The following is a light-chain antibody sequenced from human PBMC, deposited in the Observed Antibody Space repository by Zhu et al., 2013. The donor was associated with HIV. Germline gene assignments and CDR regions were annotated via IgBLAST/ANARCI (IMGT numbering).Light chain of an antibody. J-gene: IGLJ3*02. CDR1: NIGGKS. CDR2: DDG. CDR3: QVWQSNTDHHWV. Sequence: VLTQPPSVSVAPGKTARITCEENNIGGKSVHWYQQRPGQAPVLVLYDDGDRPSGIPERFSGSNSGNTASLTISRVEPGDEADYYCQVWQSNTDHHWVFGGGTKLTVL. V-gene: IGLV3-21*01.